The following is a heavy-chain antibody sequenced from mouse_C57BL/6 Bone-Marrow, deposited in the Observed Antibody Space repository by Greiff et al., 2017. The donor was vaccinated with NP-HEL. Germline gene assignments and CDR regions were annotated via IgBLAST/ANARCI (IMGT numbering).Heavy chain of an antibody. CDR3: ARALRLRLAY. CDR1: GYTFTNYW. D-gene: IGHD3-2*02. V-gene: IGHV1-63*01. J-gene: IGHJ3*01. Sequence: QVQLQQSGAELVRPGTSVKMSCKASGYTFTNYWIGWAKQRPGHGLEWIGDIYPGGGYTNYNEKFKGKATLTADKSSSTAYMELRSLTSEDSAVYFCARALRLRLAYWGQGTLVTVSA. CDR2: IYPGGGYT.